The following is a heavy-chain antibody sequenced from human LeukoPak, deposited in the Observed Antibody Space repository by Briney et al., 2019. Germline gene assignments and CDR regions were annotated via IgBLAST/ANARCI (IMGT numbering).Heavy chain of an antibody. CDR2: ISGSGGST. V-gene: IGHV3-23*01. CDR3: AKGGLGQTYYYGMDV. J-gene: IGHJ6*04. CDR1: GLTFSSYA. D-gene: IGHD3-22*01. Sequence: PGGSLRLSCAASGLTFSSYAMSWVRQAPGKGLEWVSAISGSGGSTYYADSVKGRFTISRDNSKNTLYLQMNSLRAEDTAVYYCAKGGLGQTYYYGMDVWGKGTTVTVSS.